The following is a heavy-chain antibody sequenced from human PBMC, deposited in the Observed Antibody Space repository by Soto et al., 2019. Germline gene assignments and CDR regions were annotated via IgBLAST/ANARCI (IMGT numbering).Heavy chain of an antibody. CDR1: GGTFSSYA. CDR3: ARGGNGYGDAFDI. Sequence: SVKVSCKASGGTFSSYAISWVRQAPGQGLEWMGGIIPIFGTANYAQKFQGRVTITADESTSTAYMELSSLRSDDTAVYYCARGGNGYGDAFDIWGQGTMVTVSS. CDR2: IIPIFGTA. J-gene: IGHJ3*02. D-gene: IGHD6-25*01. V-gene: IGHV1-69*13.